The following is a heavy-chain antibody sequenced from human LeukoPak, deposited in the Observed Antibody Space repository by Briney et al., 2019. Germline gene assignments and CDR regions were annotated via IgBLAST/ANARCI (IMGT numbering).Heavy chain of an antibody. D-gene: IGHD3-10*01. CDR3: ARGGSITMVRGGKNWFDP. J-gene: IGHJ5*02. Sequence: PGGSLRLSCAASGFTFSSYSMNWVRQAPGTGLEWVSSISSSSSYIYYADSVKGRFTISRDNAKNSLYLQMNSLRAEDTAVYYCARGGSITMVRGGKNWFDPWGQGTLVTVSS. CDR1: GFTFSSYS. V-gene: IGHV3-21*01. CDR2: ISSSSSYI.